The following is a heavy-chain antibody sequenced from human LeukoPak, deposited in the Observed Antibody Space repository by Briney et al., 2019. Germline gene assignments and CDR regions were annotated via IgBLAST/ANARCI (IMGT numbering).Heavy chain of an antibody. CDR3: ATSTRYGASTGA. Sequence: PSETLSLTCTVSGGSISSYYWSWIRQPPGKGLEWIGYIYYSGSTNYNPSLKSRVTISVDTSKNQFSLKLSSVTAADTAVYYCATSTRYGASTGAWGQGTLVTVSS. D-gene: IGHD4-17*01. J-gene: IGHJ4*02. CDR1: GGSISSYY. V-gene: IGHV4-59*01. CDR2: IYYSGST.